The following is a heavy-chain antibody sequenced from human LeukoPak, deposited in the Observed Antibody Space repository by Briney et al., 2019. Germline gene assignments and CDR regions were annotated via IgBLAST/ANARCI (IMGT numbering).Heavy chain of an antibody. CDR2: ISSSSSYI. J-gene: IGHJ4*02. Sequence: GGSLRLSCAASGFTFSSYSMNWVRQAPGKGLEWVSSISSSSSYIYYADSVKGRFTISRDNAKSSLYLQMNSLRAEDTAVYYCARGGRDVIAAAGTIGYWGQGTLVTVSS. CDR3: ARGGRDVIAAAGTIGY. CDR1: GFTFSSYS. V-gene: IGHV3-21*01. D-gene: IGHD6-13*01.